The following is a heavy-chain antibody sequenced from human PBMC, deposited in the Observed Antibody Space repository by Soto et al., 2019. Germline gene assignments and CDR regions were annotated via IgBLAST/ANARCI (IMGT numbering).Heavy chain of an antibody. CDR1: GYTFTRNG. D-gene: IGHD3-22*01. CDR3: ARDLGDDSSGYYTYYFDY. J-gene: IGHJ4*02. V-gene: IGHV1-18*01. CDR2: ISTYNGHT. Sequence: QVQLVQSGDEVKKPGASVKVSCKASGYTFTRNGISWVRQAPGQGLEWMGWISTYNGHTNYAQKLQGRVTMTTDTSMSTAYRELRSLRSDDTAVYYCARDLGDDSSGYYTYYFDYWGQGTLVTDSS.